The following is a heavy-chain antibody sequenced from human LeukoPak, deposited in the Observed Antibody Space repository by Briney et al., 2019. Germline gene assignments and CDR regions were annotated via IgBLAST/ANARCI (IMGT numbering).Heavy chain of an antibody. J-gene: IGHJ4*02. CDR2: IDPSDSYT. CDR3: ARGPDSDSGYDYFEH. CDR1: GYTFTNHW. Sequence: GESLKISCKGSGYTFTNHWISWVRQMPGKGLEWMGKIDPSDSYTNYSPSFQGHVTISADKSISTAYLQWSSLKASDTAMYYCARGPDSDSGYDYFEHWGQGTLVTVSS. V-gene: IGHV5-10-1*01. D-gene: IGHD5-12*01.